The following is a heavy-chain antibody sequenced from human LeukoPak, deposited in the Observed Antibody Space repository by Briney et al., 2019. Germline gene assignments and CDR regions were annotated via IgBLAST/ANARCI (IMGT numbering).Heavy chain of an antibody. D-gene: IGHD3-3*01. CDR1: GFTFSSYA. Sequence: PGGSLRLSCAASGFTFSSYAMSWVRQAPGKGLEWVSAISGSGGSTYYADSVKGRFTISRDNSKNTLYLQMNSLRAEDTAVYYCANQYYDFWSGVIDYWGQGTLVTVSS. V-gene: IGHV3-23*01. CDR2: ISGSGGST. J-gene: IGHJ4*02. CDR3: ANQYYDFWSGVIDY.